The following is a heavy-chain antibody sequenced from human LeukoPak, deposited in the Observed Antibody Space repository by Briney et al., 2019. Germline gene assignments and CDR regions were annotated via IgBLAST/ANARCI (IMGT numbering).Heavy chain of an antibody. CDR1: GFTFSSYL. CDR3: ARSTMSNVFDI. V-gene: IGHV3-74*01. Sequence: GGSLRLSCAASGFTFSSYLMHGVRQAPGKGLVWVSRIKSDGSSTSYADSVKGRFTISRDNAKNTLYLQMNSLRAEDTAVYYCARSTMSNVFDIWGQGTMVTVSS. D-gene: IGHD5/OR15-5a*01. CDR2: IKSDGSST. J-gene: IGHJ3*02.